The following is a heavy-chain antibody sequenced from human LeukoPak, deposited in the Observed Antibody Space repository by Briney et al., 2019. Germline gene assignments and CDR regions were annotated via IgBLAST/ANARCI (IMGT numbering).Heavy chain of an antibody. CDR3: ARGSYSCGWTDFDY. CDR2: IYSGGST. Sequence: GGSLRLSCAVSGFTVSSNYMSWVRQAPGKGLEWVSDIYSGGSTYYADSVKGRFTISRDNSKNTLYLQMNSLRAEDTAVYYCARGSYSCGWTDFDYWGQGTLVTVSS. D-gene: IGHD6-19*01. J-gene: IGHJ4*02. CDR1: GFTVSSNY. V-gene: IGHV3-53*01.